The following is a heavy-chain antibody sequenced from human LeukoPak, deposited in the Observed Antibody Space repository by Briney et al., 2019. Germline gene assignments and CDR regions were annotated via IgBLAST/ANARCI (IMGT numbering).Heavy chain of an antibody. D-gene: IGHD5-18*01. CDR1: GFTFSNYW. CDR2: INRDGSRT. V-gene: IGHV3-74*01. Sequence: GGSLRLSCAASGFTFSNYWMHWVRQAPGKGLMWVSRINRDGSRTDYADSVKGRFTISRDDAKNTLYLQVNSLRAEDTAVYFCARGGSDTAMAHDYWGQGTLVTVSS. CDR3: ARGGSDTAMAHDY. J-gene: IGHJ4*02.